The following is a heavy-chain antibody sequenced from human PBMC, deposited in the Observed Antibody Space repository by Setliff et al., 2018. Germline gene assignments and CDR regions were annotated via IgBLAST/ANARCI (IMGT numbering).Heavy chain of an antibody. D-gene: IGHD6-13*01. V-gene: IGHV1-8*02. CDR2: MNPNSGNT. J-gene: IGHJ3*02. Sequence: GASVKVSCKASGYTFTSYDINWVRQATGQGLEWMGWMNPNSGNTGYAQKFQGRVTMTRNTSITTAYMELSSLRSEDTAVYYCARGGSGIAAAGTGKTAFDIWGQGAMVTVSS. CDR3: ARGGSGIAAAGTGKTAFDI. CDR1: GYTFTSYD.